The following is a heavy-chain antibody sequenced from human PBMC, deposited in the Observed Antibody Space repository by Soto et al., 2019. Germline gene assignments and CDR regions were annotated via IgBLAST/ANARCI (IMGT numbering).Heavy chain of an antibody. CDR2: IYYSGST. CDR3: ARQDYSSGYDY. D-gene: IGHD6-19*01. V-gene: IGHV4-59*08. Sequence: SEILSLTCTVSGGSISSYYWSWIRQPPGKGLEWIGYIYYSGSTNYNPSLKSRVTISVDTSKNQFSLKLSSVTAADTAVYYCARQDYSSGYDYWGQGTLVTVSS. J-gene: IGHJ4*02. CDR1: GGSISSYY.